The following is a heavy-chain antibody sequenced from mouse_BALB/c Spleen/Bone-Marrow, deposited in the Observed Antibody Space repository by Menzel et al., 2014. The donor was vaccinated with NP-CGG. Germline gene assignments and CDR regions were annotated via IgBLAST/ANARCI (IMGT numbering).Heavy chain of an antibody. CDR2: IDPANGNT. V-gene: IGHV14-3*02. Sequence: VQLKESGAELVKPGASVKLSCTASGFNIXDTYMHWVKQRPEQGLEWIGRIDPANGNTKYDPKFQGKATITADTSSNTAYLQLSSLTPEDTAVYYCARWEYYAMDYWGQGTSVTVSS. D-gene: IGHD4-1*01. CDR1: GFNIXDTY. J-gene: IGHJ4*01. CDR3: ARWEYYAMDY.